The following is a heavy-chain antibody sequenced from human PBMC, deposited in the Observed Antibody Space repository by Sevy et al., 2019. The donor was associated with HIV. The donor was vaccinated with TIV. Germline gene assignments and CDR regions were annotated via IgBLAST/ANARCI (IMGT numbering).Heavy chain of an antibody. CDR2: IYYSVST. J-gene: IGHJ4*02. CDR3: ARSLYYYDSSGYRPYYFDY. D-gene: IGHD3-22*01. V-gene: IGHV4-31*03. Sequence: SETLSLTFTVSGGSISSGGYYWSWIRQHPGKGLEWIGYIYYSVSTYYNPSLKSRVTISVDTSKNQFSLKLSSVTAADTAVYYCARSLYYYDSSGYRPYYFDYWGQGTLVTVSS. CDR1: GGSISSGGYY.